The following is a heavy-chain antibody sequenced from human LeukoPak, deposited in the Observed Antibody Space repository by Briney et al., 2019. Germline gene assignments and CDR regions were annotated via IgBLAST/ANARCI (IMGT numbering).Heavy chain of an antibody. CDR1: GFSFSGSD. J-gene: IGHJ4*02. Sequence: GGSLKLSCAASGFSFSGSDLHWVRQASGKGLEWVGRINSNVNSYPTAYVASVKGTFTISRDHSRNTAYLQRNSLKTEDTAFYYCTAYARGHYWGEGTLVTVSS. CDR2: INSNVNSYPT. CDR3: TAYARGHY. V-gene: IGHV3-73*01. D-gene: IGHD2-2*01.